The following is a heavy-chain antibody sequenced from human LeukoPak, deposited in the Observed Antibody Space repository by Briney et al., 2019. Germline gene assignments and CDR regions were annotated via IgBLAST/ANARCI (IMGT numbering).Heavy chain of an antibody. CDR2: IYSGGST. V-gene: IGHV3-53*01. CDR3: ARGPKGYYYMDV. CDR1: GFTVSSNY. Sequence: PGGSLRLSCAASGFTVSSNYMSWVRQAPGKGLEWASVIYSGGSTYYADSVKGRFTISRDNSKNTLYLQMNSLRAEDTAVYYCARGPKGYYYMDVWGKGTTVTISS. J-gene: IGHJ6*03.